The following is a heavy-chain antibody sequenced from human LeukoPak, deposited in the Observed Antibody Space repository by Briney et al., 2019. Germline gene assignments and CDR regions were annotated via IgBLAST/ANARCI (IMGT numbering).Heavy chain of an antibody. CDR2: ISYDGSNK. CDR3: ARSVSRSGSYYGGVYYYYYMDV. D-gene: IGHD1-26*01. CDR1: GFTFSDSH. Sequence: PGGSLRLSCAASGFTFSDSHMSWIRQAPGKGLEWVAVISYDGSNKYYADSVKGRFTISRDNAKNSLYLQMNSLRAEDTAVYYCARSVSRSGSYYGGVYYYYYMDVWGKGTTVTVSS. V-gene: IGHV3-30*03. J-gene: IGHJ6*03.